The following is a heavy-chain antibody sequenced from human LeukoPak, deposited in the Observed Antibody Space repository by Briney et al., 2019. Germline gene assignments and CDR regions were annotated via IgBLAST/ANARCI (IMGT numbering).Heavy chain of an antibody. Sequence: QSGGSLRLSCAASGFTFDDYAMHWVRQAPGKGLEWVAVISYDGSNKYYADSVKGRFTISRDNSRNTLYLQMNSLRAEDTAVYYCARPTTGSSWSNPYYYYGMDVWGKGTTVTVSS. J-gene: IGHJ6*04. CDR2: ISYDGSNK. D-gene: IGHD6-13*01. V-gene: IGHV3-30*04. CDR3: ARPTTGSSWSNPYYYYGMDV. CDR1: GFTFDDYA.